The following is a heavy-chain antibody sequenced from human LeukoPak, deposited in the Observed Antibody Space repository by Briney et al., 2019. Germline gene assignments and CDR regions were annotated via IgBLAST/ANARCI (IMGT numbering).Heavy chain of an antibody. Sequence: GGSLRLSCAASGFTFSSYEMNWVRQAPGKGLEWVSYISSSGSTIYYADSVKGRFTISRDNSKNTLYLQMNSLRAEDTAMYYCARGGSSGWGQNWFDPWGQGTLVTVSS. CDR2: ISSSGSTI. J-gene: IGHJ5*02. CDR3: ARGGSSGWGQNWFDP. CDR1: GFTFSSYE. D-gene: IGHD6-19*01. V-gene: IGHV3-48*03.